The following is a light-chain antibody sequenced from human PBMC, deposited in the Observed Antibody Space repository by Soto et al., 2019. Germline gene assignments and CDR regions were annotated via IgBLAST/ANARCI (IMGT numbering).Light chain of an antibody. CDR1: QDINNW. V-gene: IGKV1D-12*01. J-gene: IGKJ4*01. CDR3: QQANSFPLT. Sequence: DIQVTQSPSSVSVSVGDRVTITCRASQDINNWLAWYQQKPGKAPKLLIYTTSNLQSGVPSRFSGSGSGTDFTLTINSLQPEDFATYYCQQANSFPLTFGGGTKVEIK. CDR2: TTS.